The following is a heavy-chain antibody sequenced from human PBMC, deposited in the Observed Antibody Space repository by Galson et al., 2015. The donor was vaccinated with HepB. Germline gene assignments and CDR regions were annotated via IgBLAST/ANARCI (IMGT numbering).Heavy chain of an antibody. V-gene: IGHV3-30*18. CDR1: GFTFSSYG. D-gene: IGHD4-23*01. Sequence: SLRLSCAASGFTFSSYGMHWVRQAPGKGLEWVAVISYDGSNKYYADSVKGRFTISRDNSKNTLYLQMNSLRAEDTAVYYCAKDRFGPATVVDYYYGMDVWGQGTTVTVSS. CDR2: ISYDGSNK. CDR3: AKDRFGPATVVDYYYGMDV. J-gene: IGHJ6*02.